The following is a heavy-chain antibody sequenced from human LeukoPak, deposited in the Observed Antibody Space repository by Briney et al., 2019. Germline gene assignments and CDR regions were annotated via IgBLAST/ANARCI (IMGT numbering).Heavy chain of an antibody. D-gene: IGHD3-16*02. CDR3: ARVSGEGGILFDY. J-gene: IGHJ4*02. CDR1: GGSISSSSYY. V-gene: IGHV4-39*01. Sequence: PSETLSLTCTVSGGSISSSSYYWGWIRQPPGKGLEWIGSIYYSGSTYYNPSLKSRVTISVDTSKNQFSLQLSSVTAADTAVYYCARVSGEGGILFDYWGQGTLVTVSS. CDR2: IYYSGST.